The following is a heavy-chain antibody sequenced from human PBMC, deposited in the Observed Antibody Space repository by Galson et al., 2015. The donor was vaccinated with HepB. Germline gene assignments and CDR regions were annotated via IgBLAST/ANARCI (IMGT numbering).Heavy chain of an antibody. Sequence: SLRLSCAASGFTFSRYTMNWVRQAPGKGLEWVSIITTSGSSIHYADSVKGRFTISRDNAKNSLYLQMNSLRAEDTAVYYCARHRSVRSSSWEAFDYWGQGTLVTVSS. J-gene: IGHJ4*02. CDR3: ARHRSVRSSSWEAFDY. CDR2: ITTSGSSI. CDR1: GFTFSRYT. V-gene: IGHV3-48*04. D-gene: IGHD6-13*01.